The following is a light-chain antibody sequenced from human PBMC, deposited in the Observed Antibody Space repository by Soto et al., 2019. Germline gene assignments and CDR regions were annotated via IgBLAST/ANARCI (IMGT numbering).Light chain of an antibody. V-gene: IGKV3-20*01. CDR3: QQHGRSVT. CDR1: QSVRSRY. Sequence: DIVLTQSPGTLSLSPGERATLSCRASQSVRSRYLAWYQQKAGQAPRLLIYDASRRATGITDRFSGSGSGTDFTLTISRLEPEGSAVYYCQQHGRSVTFGGGTKVEIK. J-gene: IGKJ4*01. CDR2: DAS.